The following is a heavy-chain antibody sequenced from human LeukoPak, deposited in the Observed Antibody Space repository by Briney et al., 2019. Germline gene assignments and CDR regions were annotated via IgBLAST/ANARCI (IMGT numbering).Heavy chain of an antibody. CDR1: GYTFTGYY. J-gene: IGHJ4*02. D-gene: IGHD4-17*01. CDR2: INPNSGGT. CDR3: ATDGTTVTTGFDY. V-gene: IGHV1-2*02. Sequence: ASVTVSCKASGYTFTGYYMHWVRQAPGQGLEWMGWINPNSGGTNYAQKFQGRVTMTRDTSISTAYMELSRLRSDDTAVYYCATDGTTVTTGFDYWGQGTLVTVSS.